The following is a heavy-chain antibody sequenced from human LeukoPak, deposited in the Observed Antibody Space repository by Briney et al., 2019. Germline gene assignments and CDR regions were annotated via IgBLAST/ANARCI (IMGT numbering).Heavy chain of an antibody. V-gene: IGHV3-20*04. CDR3: AREFTMIVGEYYFDY. J-gene: IGHJ4*02. D-gene: IGHD3-22*01. Sequence: GGSLRLSCAASGFTFDDYGMSWVRQAPGKGLEWVSGINWNGGSTGYADSVKGRFTISRDNAKNSLYLQMNSLRAEDTAVYYCAREFTMIVGEYYFDYWGQGTLVTVSS. CDR1: GFTFDDYG. CDR2: INWNGGST.